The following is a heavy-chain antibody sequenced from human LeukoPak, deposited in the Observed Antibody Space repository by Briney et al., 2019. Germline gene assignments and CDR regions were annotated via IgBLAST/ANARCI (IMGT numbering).Heavy chain of an antibody. CDR3: ARQAVTGIS. CDR2: IYYSGST. J-gene: IGHJ4*02. Sequence: PSENLSLTCTVSGGSISSSSYYWGWIRQPPGKGLEWIGSIYYSGSTYYNPSLKSRVTISVDTSKNQFSLKLSSVTAADTAVYYCARQAVTGISWGQGTLVTVSS. D-gene: IGHD6-25*01. V-gene: IGHV4-39*01. CDR1: GGSISSSSYY.